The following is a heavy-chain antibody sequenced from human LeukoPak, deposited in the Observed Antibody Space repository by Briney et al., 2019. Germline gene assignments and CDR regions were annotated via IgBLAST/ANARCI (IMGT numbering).Heavy chain of an antibody. V-gene: IGHV3-23*01. CDR3: VKDRSVSSIARAGKLVY. Sequence: GGTLRLSCAASGFTFSSYAMSWVRQAPGKGLEWVSAISGSGGSTYYADTVKGRFTISRDHSTNALYMPMKSLRAEDTAVYYCVKDRSVSSIARAGKLVYCGQGTLVTVSS. CDR2: ISGSGGST. J-gene: IGHJ4*02. CDR1: GFTFSSYA. D-gene: IGHD2-15*01.